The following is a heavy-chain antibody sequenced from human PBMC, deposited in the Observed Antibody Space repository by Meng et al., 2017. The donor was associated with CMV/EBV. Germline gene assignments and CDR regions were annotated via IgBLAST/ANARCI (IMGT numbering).Heavy chain of an antibody. J-gene: IGHJ5*02. D-gene: IGHD2-2*02. CDR2: MNPNSGNT. CDR1: GYTFTSYD. CDR3: ATRRAAAISNWFDP. Sequence: ASVQVSCKASGYTFTSYDNNWLRQATGQGLEWMGWMNPNSGNTVYDQKFQGRVTMTRNTYISTAYMELSSLRSDDTAVYYCATRRAAAISNWFDPWGQGTLVTVSS. V-gene: IGHV1-8*01.